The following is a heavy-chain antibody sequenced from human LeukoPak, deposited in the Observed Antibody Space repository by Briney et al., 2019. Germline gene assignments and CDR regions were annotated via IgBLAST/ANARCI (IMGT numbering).Heavy chain of an antibody. CDR2: IYSGGST. V-gene: IGHV3-53*04. D-gene: IGHD4-17*01. CDR1: GFTVSSNY. CDR3: ARGRTTPFDY. Sequence: GGSLRLSCAASGFTVSSNYMSWVRQAPGKGLEWVSVIYSGGSTYYADSVKGRFTISRHNSKSTLYLQMNSLRAEDTAVYYCARGRTTPFDYWGQGTLVTVSS. J-gene: IGHJ4*02.